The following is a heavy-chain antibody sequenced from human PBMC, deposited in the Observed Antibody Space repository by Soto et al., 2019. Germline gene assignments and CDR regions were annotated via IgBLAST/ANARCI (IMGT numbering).Heavy chain of an antibody. CDR1: GFTFSSYW. J-gene: IGHJ4*02. Sequence: EVQLVESGGGLVQPGGSLRLSCVASGFTFSSYWMSWVRQAPGKGLEGVANIKHYGSEKYYVDSVKGRFTISRDNAKNSLYLQMNSLRAEDTAVYYCARTTYSDYWGQGTLVTVSS. CDR3: ARTTYSDY. V-gene: IGHV3-7*01. CDR2: IKHYGSEK.